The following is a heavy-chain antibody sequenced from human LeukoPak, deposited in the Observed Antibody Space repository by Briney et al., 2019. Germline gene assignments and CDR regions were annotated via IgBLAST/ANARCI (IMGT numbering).Heavy chain of an antibody. V-gene: IGHV1-69*13. CDR3: ARALPDIAVAGTYYYYGMDV. J-gene: IGHJ6*02. CDR1: GGTFSSYA. Sequence: ASVKVSCKASGGTFSSYAISWVRQAPGQGLEWMGGIIPIFGTANYAQKFQGRVTITADESTSTAYMELSSLRSEDTAVYYCARALPDIAVAGTYYYYGMDVWGQGTTVTVSS. D-gene: IGHD6-19*01. CDR2: IIPIFGTA.